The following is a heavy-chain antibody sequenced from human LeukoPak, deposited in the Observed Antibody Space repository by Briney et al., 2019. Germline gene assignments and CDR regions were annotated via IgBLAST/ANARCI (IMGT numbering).Heavy chain of an antibody. CDR1: GFTFSGSA. J-gene: IGHJ1*01. CDR3: AKDDAWGRYQH. CDR2: IRSKTNNYAT. Sequence: AGGSLRLSCAASGFTFSGSALHWVRQASGKGLEWIGRIRSKTNNYATTYAASVTGRFTISRDDAENTAYLQMNSLKTEDTAVYYCAKDDAWGRYQHWGQGTLVTVSS. D-gene: IGHD3-16*01. V-gene: IGHV3-73*01.